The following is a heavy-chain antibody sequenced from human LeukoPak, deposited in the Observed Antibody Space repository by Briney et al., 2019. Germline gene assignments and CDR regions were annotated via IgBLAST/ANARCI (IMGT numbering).Heavy chain of an antibody. Sequence: ASVKVSCKASGYTFTSYAMHWVRQAPGQRLEWMGWINAGNGNTKYSQKFQGRVTITRDTSASTAYMELSSLRSEDTAVYYCARDAEAYDILTGYYDYDAFDIWGQGTMVTVSS. CDR1: GYTFTSYA. CDR3: ARDAEAYDILTGYYDYDAFDI. J-gene: IGHJ3*02. CDR2: INAGNGNT. V-gene: IGHV1-3*01. D-gene: IGHD3-9*01.